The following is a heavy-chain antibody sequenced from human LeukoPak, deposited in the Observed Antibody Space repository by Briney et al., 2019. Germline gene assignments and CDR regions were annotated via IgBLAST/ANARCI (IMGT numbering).Heavy chain of an antibody. V-gene: IGHV4-31*03. CDR1: GGSISSGGYY. Sequence: SETLSLTCTVSGGSISSGGYYWSWIRQHPGKGLEWIGYIYYSGSTYYNPSLKSRVTISVDTSKNQFSLKLSSVTAADTAVYYCATEGTSGYSYGYRAFDIWGQGTMVTVSS. D-gene: IGHD5-18*01. J-gene: IGHJ3*02. CDR3: ATEGTSGYSYGYRAFDI. CDR2: IYYSGST.